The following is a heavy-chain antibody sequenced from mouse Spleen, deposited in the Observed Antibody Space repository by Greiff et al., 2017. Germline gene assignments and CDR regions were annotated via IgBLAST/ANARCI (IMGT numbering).Heavy chain of an antibody. D-gene: IGHD2-4*01. J-gene: IGHJ4*01. CDR1: GFSLTSYG. CDR2: ICSGGST. Sequence: VKLQQSGPGLVQPSQSLSITCTVSGFSLTSYGVHWVRQPPGKGLEWLGVICSGGSTDYNAAFISRLSISKDNSKSQVFFKMNSLQADDTAIYYCAKKGVYDYDGEAMDYWGQGTSVTGSS. V-gene: IGHV2-4*01. CDR3: AKKGVYDYDGEAMDY.